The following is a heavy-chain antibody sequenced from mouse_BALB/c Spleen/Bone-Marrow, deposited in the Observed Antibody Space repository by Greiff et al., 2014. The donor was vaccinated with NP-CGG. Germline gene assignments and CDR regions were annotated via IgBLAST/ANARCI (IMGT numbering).Heavy chain of an antibody. V-gene: IGHV14-3*02. J-gene: IGHJ3*01. CDR1: GFNIKDTY. D-gene: IGHD1-1*01. CDR2: IDPANGNT. Sequence: VTLKESGAELVKPGASVKLSCTASGFNIKDTYMHWVKQRPEQGLEWIGRIDPANGNTKYDPKFQGKATITADTSPNTAYLQLSSLTSEDTAVYYCASYYYGSSSFAYWGQGTLVTVSA. CDR3: ASYYYGSSSFAY.